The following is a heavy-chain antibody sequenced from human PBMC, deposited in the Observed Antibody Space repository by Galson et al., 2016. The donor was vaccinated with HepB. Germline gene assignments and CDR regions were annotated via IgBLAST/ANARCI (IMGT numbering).Heavy chain of an antibody. V-gene: IGHV4-59*12. CDR3: ARDHCTGGVCYSSPWYYGMDV. J-gene: IGHJ6*02. CDR1: GGSISGYY. CDR2: ISYSGST. D-gene: IGHD2-8*02. Sequence: SETLSLTCTVSGGSISGYYWSWIRQPPGKGLEWIGYISYSGSTDYNPSLQSRVTISADTSKNQLSLMLSSVTAADTAVYFCARDHCTGGVCYSSPWYYGMDVWGQGTTVTVSS.